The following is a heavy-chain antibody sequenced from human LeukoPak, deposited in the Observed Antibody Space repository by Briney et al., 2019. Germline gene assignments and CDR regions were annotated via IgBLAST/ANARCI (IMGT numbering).Heavy chain of an antibody. CDR2: INRDGSVT. CDR1: GFTISHYW. D-gene: IGHD3-10*01. Sequence: GGSLRLSCAAPGFTISHYWMSWVRQAPGEGLEWVAYINRDGSVTNYVDSVKGRFTISRDNAKNSLYLQMNTLRAEDTSVYYCTRDSCGSGRLDYWGQGALVTVSS. CDR3: TRDSCGSGRLDY. V-gene: IGHV3-7*04. J-gene: IGHJ4*02.